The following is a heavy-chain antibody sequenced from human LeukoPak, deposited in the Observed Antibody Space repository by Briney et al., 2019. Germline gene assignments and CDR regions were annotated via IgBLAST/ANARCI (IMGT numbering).Heavy chain of an antibody. CDR1: GFTFSTYS. V-gene: IGHV3-48*01. CDR2: ISSGSNTI. CDR3: ARETYYAYDS. Sequence: GGSLRLSCAASGFTFSTYSMNWVRQAPGKGLEWVSYISSGSNTIDYADSVKGRFTISRDNAKNSLYLQMNSLRAEDTAVYYCARETYYAYDSWGQRIMVTASS. J-gene: IGHJ3*02. D-gene: IGHD3-10*01.